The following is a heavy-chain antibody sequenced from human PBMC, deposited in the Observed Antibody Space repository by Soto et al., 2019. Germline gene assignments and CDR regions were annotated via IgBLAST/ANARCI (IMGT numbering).Heavy chain of an antibody. CDR1: GFTVSSNY. V-gene: IGHV3-53*01. Sequence: EVQLVESGGGLIQPGGSLRLSCAASGFTVSSNYMSWVRQAPGKGLEWVSVIYSGGSTYYADSVKGRFTISSDNSKNTLYLQMNSLRAEDTAVYYCARDPPYRHFDYWGQGTLVTVAS. CDR2: IYSGGST. D-gene: IGHD1-26*01. J-gene: IGHJ4*02. CDR3: ARDPPYRHFDY.